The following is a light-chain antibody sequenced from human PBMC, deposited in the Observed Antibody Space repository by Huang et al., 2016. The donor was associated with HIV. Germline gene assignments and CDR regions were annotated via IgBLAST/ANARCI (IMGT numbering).Light chain of an antibody. Sequence: EIVLTQSPGTLSLSPGERATLSCRASQSIRSNYLAWYQQKPGQAPRLRIYGASSRAAGIPDRLSGSGSGTEFILSISRLEPEDFAVYCCQQYGSSELTFGGGTKVEIK. CDR1: QSIRSNY. J-gene: IGKJ4*01. CDR3: QQYGSSELT. CDR2: GAS. V-gene: IGKV3-20*01.